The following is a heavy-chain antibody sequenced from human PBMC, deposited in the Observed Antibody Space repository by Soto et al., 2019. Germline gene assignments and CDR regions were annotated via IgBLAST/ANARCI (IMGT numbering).Heavy chain of an antibody. CDR1: GFAFDSHW. J-gene: IGHJ6*02. CDR2: INGDGSST. CDR3: ARGIHWRYGMDV. Sequence: GGSLRLSCAAAGFAFDSHWMHWVRQAPGKRLVWVSRINGDGSSTFYADSVKGRFTISRDNARNTVYLQMNSLRAEDTAVYYCARGIHWRYGMDVWAQRTKVTVSS. D-gene: IGHD5-18*01. V-gene: IGHV3-74*01.